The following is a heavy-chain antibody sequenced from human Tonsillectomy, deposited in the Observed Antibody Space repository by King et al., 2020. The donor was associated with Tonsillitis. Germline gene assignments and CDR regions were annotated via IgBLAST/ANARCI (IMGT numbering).Heavy chain of an antibody. CDR1: GFTFSSYG. Sequence: VQLVESGGGVVQPGRSLRLSCAASGFTFSSYGVHWVRQAPGKGLEWVAVIWFDGSETYYADSMKGRFTISRDNSKNTLYLQMNSLRAEDTAVYYCARDRSGMGGYESCLDYWGQGTLVTVSS. D-gene: IGHD5-12*01. CDR3: ARDRSGMGGYESCLDY. CDR2: IWFDGSET. J-gene: IGHJ4*02. V-gene: IGHV3-33*01.